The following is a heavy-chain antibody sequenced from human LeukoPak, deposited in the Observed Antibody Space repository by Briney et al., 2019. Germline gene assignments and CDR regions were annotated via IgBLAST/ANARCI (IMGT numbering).Heavy chain of an antibody. Sequence: ASVKVSCKASGGTFSSYAISWVRQAPGQGLEWMVGIIPIFGTANYAQKFQGRVTITADESTSTAYMELSSLRSEDTAVYYCARSHVADNNYFDYWGQGTLVTVSS. CDR1: GGTFSSYA. D-gene: IGHD6-13*01. CDR3: ARSHVADNNYFDY. CDR2: IIPIFGTA. J-gene: IGHJ4*02. V-gene: IGHV1-69*01.